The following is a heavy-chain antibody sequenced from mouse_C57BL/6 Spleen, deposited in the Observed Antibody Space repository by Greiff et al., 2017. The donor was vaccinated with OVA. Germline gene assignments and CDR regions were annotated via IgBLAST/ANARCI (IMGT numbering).Heavy chain of an antibody. V-gene: IGHV1-55*01. J-gene: IGHJ1*03. CDR1: GYTFTSYW. D-gene: IGHD1-1*01. Sequence: QVQLKQSGAELVKPGASVKLSCKASGYTFTSYWITWVKQRPGQGLEWIGDIYPGSGSTNYNEKFKSKATLTVDTSSSTAYMQLSSLTSEDSAVYYGAIGYQCYGSSGWYFDVWGTGTTVTVSS. CDR2: IYPGSGST. CDR3: AIGYQCYGSSGWYFDV.